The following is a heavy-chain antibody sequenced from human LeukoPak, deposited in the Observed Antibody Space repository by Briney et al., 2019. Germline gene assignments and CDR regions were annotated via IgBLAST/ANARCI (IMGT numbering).Heavy chain of an antibody. J-gene: IGHJ4*02. Sequence: GGSLRLSCVASGFTFSSYSVNWVRQAPGKGLEWVSSISSSGRYIYYADSVKGRFTIFRDNAKNSLYLQMNSLRAEDTAVYYCARDLGELDAPDYWGQGTLVTVSS. D-gene: IGHD3-10*01. V-gene: IGHV3-21*01. CDR3: ARDLGELDAPDY. CDR2: ISSSGRYI. CDR1: GFTFSSYS.